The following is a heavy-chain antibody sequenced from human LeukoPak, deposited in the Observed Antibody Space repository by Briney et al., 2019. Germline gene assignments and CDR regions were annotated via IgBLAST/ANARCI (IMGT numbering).Heavy chain of an antibody. V-gene: IGHV3-30*03. J-gene: IGHJ4*02. D-gene: IGHD3-3*01. Sequence: GRSLRLSCAASGFSFSTYGMHWARQAPGKGLGWVALISYDGSNKYYADSVKGRFTISRDNSKNTLYLQMNSLKTEDTAVYYCGAGILFLDYWGQGTLVTVSS. CDR2: ISYDGSNK. CDR3: GAGILFLDY. CDR1: GFSFSTYG.